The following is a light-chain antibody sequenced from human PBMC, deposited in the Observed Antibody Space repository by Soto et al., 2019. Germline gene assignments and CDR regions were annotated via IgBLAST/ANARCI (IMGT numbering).Light chain of an antibody. CDR2: AAS. CDR1: QTISVN. CDR3: QPSYSDPVT. J-gene: IGKJ3*01. V-gene: IGKV1-39*01. Sequence: DIQMTQSPSSLSASVGDRVTITCRASQTISVNLNWYQQKPGKAPNLLIYAASSLQSGVPSRFSGRGSWTDFTLTINSLQPEDFATYYCQPSYSDPVTFGPGTKVYIK.